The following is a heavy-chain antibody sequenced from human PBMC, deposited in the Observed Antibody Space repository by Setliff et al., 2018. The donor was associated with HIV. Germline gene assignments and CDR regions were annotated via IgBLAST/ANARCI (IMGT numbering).Heavy chain of an antibody. V-gene: IGHV4-39*01. J-gene: IGHJ5*02. CDR1: GGSASNSRYY. CDR2: IHYNEKT. CDR3: ASRVYYYDSNNFLREEGFDP. Sequence: PSETLSLTCTVSGGSASNSRYYWAWIRQPPGKGLEYIGSIHYNEKTYYNPSLKSRVTISIDTSKNQFSLNLTSVTAADTAVCYCASRVYYYDSNNFLREEGFDPWGQGTLVTVSS. D-gene: IGHD3-22*01.